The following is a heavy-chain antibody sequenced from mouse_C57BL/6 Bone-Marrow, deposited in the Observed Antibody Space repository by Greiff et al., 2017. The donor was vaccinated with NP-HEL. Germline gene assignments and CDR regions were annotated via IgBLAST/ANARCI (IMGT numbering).Heavy chain of an antibody. Sequence: EVQGVESGGGLVKPGGSLKLSCAASGFTFSDYGMHWVRQAPEKGLEWVAYISSGSSTIYYADTVKGRFNISIDNAKNTLFLQMTSLSSEDTAMYYCARPPSYYVNYGFAYWGQGTLVTVSA. D-gene: IGHD2-10*01. J-gene: IGHJ3*01. CDR3: ARPPSYYVNYGFAY. V-gene: IGHV5-17*01. CDR1: GFTFSDYG. CDR2: ISSGSSTI.